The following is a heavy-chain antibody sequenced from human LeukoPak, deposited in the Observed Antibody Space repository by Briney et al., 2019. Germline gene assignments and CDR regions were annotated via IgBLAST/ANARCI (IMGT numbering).Heavy chain of an antibody. V-gene: IGHV1-69*13. CDR3: AREAAAGTFSYWFDP. J-gene: IGHJ5*02. CDR1: GGTFSSYA. CDR2: IIPIFGTA. Sequence: SVKVSCKASGGTFSSYAISWVRQAPGQGLEWMGGIIPIFGTANYAQKFQGRVAITADESTSTAYMELSSLRSEDTAVYYCAREAAAGTFSYWFDPWGQGTLVTVSS. D-gene: IGHD6-13*01.